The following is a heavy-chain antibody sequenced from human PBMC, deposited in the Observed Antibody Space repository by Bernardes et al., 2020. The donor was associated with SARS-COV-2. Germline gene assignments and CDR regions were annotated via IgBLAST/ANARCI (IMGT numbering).Heavy chain of an antibody. CDR3: ARSEGEGAYDYYYGMDV. CDR2: IYTSGST. CDR1: GGSISSYY. J-gene: IGHJ6*02. Sequence: LSLTCTVSGGSISSYYWSWIRQPAGKGLEWIGRIYTSGSTNYNPSLKSRVTMSVDTSKNQFSLKLSSVTAADTAVYYCARSEGEGAYDYYYGMDVWGQGTTVTVSS. V-gene: IGHV4-4*07. D-gene: IGHD3-16*01.